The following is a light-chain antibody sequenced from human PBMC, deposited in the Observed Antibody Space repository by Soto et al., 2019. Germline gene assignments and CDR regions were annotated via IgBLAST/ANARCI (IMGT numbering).Light chain of an antibody. V-gene: IGLV1-51*02. CDR1: SSNIGNNY. J-gene: IGLJ1*01. Sequence: QSVLPQPPSVSAAPGQKVTISCSGSSSNIGNNYVSWYQQLPGTAPKLLIYENNKRPSGIPDRFSGSKSGTSATLGITGLQTGDEADYYCGTWDSSLSAGEVFGTGTKVTVL. CDR3: GTWDSSLSAGEV. CDR2: ENN.